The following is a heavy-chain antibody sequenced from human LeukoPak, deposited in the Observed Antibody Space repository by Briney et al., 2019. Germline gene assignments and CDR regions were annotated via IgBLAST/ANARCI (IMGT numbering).Heavy chain of an antibody. CDR2: INPSGGST. CDR1: GYTFITYY. D-gene: IGHD3-16*01. J-gene: IGHJ4*02. V-gene: IGHV1-46*01. CDR3: ARGDYDSGHFFDY. Sequence: GASVKASCKASGYTFITYYMHWVRQAPGQGLEWMGIINPSGGSTSFAEKFQGRVTMTRDTSTSTVFMELSSLRSEDTAVYYCARGDYDSGHFFDYWGQGTLVTVSS.